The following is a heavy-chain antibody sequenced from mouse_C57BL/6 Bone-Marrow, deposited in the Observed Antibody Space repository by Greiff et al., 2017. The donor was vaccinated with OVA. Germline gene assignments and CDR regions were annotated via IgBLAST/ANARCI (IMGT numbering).Heavy chain of an antibody. J-gene: IGHJ1*03. V-gene: IGHV1-15*01. CDR1: GYTFTDYE. CDR2: IDPETGGT. Sequence: VQLQQSGAELVRPGASVTLSCKASGYTFTDYEMHWVKQTPVHGLEWIGAIDPETGGTAYNQKFKGKAILTADKSSSTAYMELRSLTSEDSAVYYCTRKSSHWYFDVWGTGTTVTVSS. CDR3: TRKSSHWYFDV. D-gene: IGHD1-1*01.